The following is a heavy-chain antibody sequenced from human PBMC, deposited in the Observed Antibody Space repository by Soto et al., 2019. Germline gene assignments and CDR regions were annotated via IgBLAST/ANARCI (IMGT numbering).Heavy chain of an antibody. D-gene: IGHD6-19*01. CDR1: GFTFSSYG. CDR3: ARDRIAVAHFYAFDI. V-gene: IGHV3-33*01. J-gene: IGHJ3*02. Sequence: QVQLVESGGGVVQPGRSLRLSCAASGFTFSSYGMHWVRQAPGKGLEWVAVIWYDGSNKYYADSVKGRFTISRDNSKNTLYQKKNSVRAEDTAVYYCARDRIAVAHFYAFDIWGQGTMVTVSS. CDR2: IWYDGSNK.